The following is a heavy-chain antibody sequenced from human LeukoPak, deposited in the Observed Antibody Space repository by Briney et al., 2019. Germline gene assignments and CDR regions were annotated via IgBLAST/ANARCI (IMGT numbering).Heavy chain of an antibody. J-gene: IGHJ4*02. Sequence: GGSLRLSCAASGFTFSSYSMNWVRQAPGKRLEWVSSISSSSSYIYYADSVKGRFTISRDNAKNSLYLQMNSLRAEDTAVYYCASRGPFGELLPPFHYWGQGTLVTVSS. CDR1: GFTFSSYS. CDR2: ISSSSSYI. D-gene: IGHD3-10*01. CDR3: ASRGPFGELLPPFHY. V-gene: IGHV3-21*01.